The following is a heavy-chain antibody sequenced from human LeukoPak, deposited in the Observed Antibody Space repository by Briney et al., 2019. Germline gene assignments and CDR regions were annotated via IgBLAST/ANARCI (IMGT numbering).Heavy chain of an antibody. CDR3: AREGFSTVTSDY. Sequence: QPGGSLRLSCAASGFIFNHYNMNWVRQAPGKGLEWVSFISNDSTVIYYIQSVKGRFTISRDNAENSLFLQLNNLRAEDTAVYYCAREGFSTVTSDYWGQGTLVTVSS. D-gene: IGHD4-17*01. CDR2: ISNDSTVI. V-gene: IGHV3-48*04. CDR1: GFIFNHYN. J-gene: IGHJ4*02.